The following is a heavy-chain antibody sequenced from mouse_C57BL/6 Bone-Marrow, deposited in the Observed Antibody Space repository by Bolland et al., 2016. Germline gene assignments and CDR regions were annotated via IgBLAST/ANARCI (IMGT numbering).Heavy chain of an antibody. J-gene: IGHJ3*01. Sequence: GTSYNQKFKGKATLTVDKSSSTAYMELRSLTSEDSAVYYCVSDYYGKAFAYWGQGTLV. V-gene: IGHV1-26*01. D-gene: IGHD1-1*01. CDR2: GT. CDR3: VSDYYGKAFAY.